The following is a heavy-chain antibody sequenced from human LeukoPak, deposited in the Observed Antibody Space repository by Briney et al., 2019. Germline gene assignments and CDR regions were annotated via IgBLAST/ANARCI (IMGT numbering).Heavy chain of an antibody. J-gene: IGHJ4*02. CDR1: GFTFSNYV. Sequence: GGSLRLSCAASGFTFSNYVMIWVRQAPGKGLEWVSSIIPSGVSTYYADSVKGRFTISRDNSKNTLYLQMNSLRAEDTAVYYCAKSRSGWYLFDYWGQGTLVTVSS. V-gene: IGHV3-23*01. CDR3: AKSRSGWYLFDY. D-gene: IGHD6-19*01. CDR2: IIPSGVST.